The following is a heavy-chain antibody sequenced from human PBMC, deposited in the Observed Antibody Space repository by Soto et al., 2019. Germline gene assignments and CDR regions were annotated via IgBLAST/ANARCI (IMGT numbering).Heavy chain of an antibody. CDR2: MHHSGST. CDR1: GDSITNNNW. V-gene: IGHV4-4*02. CDR3: ARTSGGTYSFDP. Sequence: QVQLQESGPGLVKPSGTLSLTCAVSGDSITNNNWWTWVRQSPGKGLEWIREMHHSGSTDYNPSLRSRVTISVDKSKNQFSLNLSSVTAADSAVYYCARTSGGTYSFDPWGQGTLVTVSS. D-gene: IGHD3-10*01. J-gene: IGHJ5*02.